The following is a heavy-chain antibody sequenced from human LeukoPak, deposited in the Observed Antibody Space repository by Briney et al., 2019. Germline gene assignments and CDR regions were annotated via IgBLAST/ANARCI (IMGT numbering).Heavy chain of an antibody. V-gene: IGHV4-39*07. D-gene: IGHD6-19*01. CDR3: AMRGSSGWYSAFDI. CDR1: GGSISSSSYY. CDR2: IYYSGST. J-gene: IGHJ3*02. Sequence: SETLSLTCTVSGGSISSSSYYWGWIRQPPGKGLEWIGSIYYSGSTYYNPSLKSRVTISVDKSKNQFSLKLSSVTAADTAVYYCAMRGSSGWYSAFDIWGQGTMVTVSS.